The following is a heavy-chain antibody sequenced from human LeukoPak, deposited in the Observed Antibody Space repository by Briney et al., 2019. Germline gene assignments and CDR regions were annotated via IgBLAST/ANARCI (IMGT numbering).Heavy chain of an antibody. CDR2: INHSGST. Sequence: PSETLSLTCAVYGGSFSGYYWSWIRQPPGKGLEWIGEINHSGSTNYNPSLKSRVTISVDTSKNQFSLKLSSVTAADTAVYYCTRGRVDIVATEGVRSIAVAGRNFDYWGQGTLVTVSS. CDR3: TRGRVDIVATEGVRSIAVAGRNFDY. V-gene: IGHV4-34*01. CDR1: GGSFSGYY. D-gene: IGHD5-12*01. J-gene: IGHJ4*01.